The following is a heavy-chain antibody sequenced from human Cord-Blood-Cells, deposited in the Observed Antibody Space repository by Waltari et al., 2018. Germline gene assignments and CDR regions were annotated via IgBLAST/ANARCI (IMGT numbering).Heavy chain of an antibody. D-gene: IGHD3-10*01. CDR2: INHSGST. CDR1: GGSFSGYY. J-gene: IGHJ4*02. CDR3: ARHGGEVVRGVSSFNY. Sequence: QVQLQQWGAGLLKPSETLSLTCAVYGGSFSGYYWRWIRQPPGKGLEWIGEINHSGSTNYNPSLRSRFTIAGDTAKNQFSLKLSSVTAADTAVYYCARHGGEVVRGVSSFNYWGQGTLVTVSS. V-gene: IGHV4-34*01.